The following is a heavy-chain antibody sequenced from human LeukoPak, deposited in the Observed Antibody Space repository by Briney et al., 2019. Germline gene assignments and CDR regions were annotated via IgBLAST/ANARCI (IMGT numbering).Heavy chain of an antibody. Sequence: ASAKVSCKASGYTFTSYYMHWVRQAPGQGLEWMGIINPSGGSTSYAQKFQGRVTMTRDTSTSTVYMELSSLRSEDTAVYYCARVPPILTGYYIPYYFDYWGQGTLVTVSS. D-gene: IGHD3-9*01. CDR2: INPSGGST. J-gene: IGHJ4*02. CDR3: ARVPPILTGYYIPYYFDY. CDR1: GYTFTSYY. V-gene: IGHV1-46*01.